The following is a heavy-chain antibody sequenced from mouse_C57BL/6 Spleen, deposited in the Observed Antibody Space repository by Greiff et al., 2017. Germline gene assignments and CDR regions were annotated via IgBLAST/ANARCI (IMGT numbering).Heavy chain of an antibody. V-gene: IGHV1-82*01. J-gene: IGHJ1*03. CDR3: ARLTGTRDFDV. CDR1: GYAFSSSW. D-gene: IGHD3-2*01. Sequence: QVQLKESGPELVKPGASVKISCKASGYAFSSSWMNWVKQRPGKGLEWIGRIYPGDGDTNYNGKFKGKATLTADKSSSTAYMQLSSLTSEDSAVYFCARLTGTRDFDVWGTGTTVTVSS. CDR2: IYPGDGDT.